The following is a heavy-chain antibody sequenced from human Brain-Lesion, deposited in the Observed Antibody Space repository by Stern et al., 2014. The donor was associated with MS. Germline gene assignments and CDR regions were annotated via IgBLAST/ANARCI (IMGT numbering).Heavy chain of an antibody. J-gene: IGHJ4*02. CDR2: FDPEDGKT. D-gene: IGHD1-26*01. CDR1: GYTLTELS. CDR3: ATLSPGAGGNYYRHFDY. Sequence: QVQLVQSGAEVKKPGASVKVSCKVSGYTLTELSMHWVRQAPRKGLEWMGGFDPEDGKTISAQKFQGRVTMTEDTSTDTAYMELSSLRSEDTAVYYCATLSPGAGGNYYRHFDYWGQGTLVTVSS. V-gene: IGHV1-24*01.